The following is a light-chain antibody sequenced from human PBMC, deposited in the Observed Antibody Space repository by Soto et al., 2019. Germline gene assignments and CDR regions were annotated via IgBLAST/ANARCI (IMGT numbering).Light chain of an antibody. V-gene: IGKV3-20*01. CDR3: QQYGSSPPIT. CDR1: QSVSSSY. CDR2: GAS. J-gene: IGKJ5*01. Sequence: IVLTQSPGTLSLSPGERATLSCRASQSVSSSYLAWYQQKPGQAPRLLIYGASSRATGIPDRFSGSGSETDFTLTISRLEPEDFAVYYCQQYGSSPPITFGQGTRLEIK.